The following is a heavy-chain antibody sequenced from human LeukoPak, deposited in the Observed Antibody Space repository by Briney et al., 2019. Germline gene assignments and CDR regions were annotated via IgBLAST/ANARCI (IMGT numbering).Heavy chain of an antibody. CDR1: GGSISSYY. CDR2: INHSGST. CDR3: AREDCSSTSCYDVRAFDI. V-gene: IGHV4-34*01. J-gene: IGHJ3*02. Sequence: SETLSLTCTVSGGSISSYYWSWIRQPPGKGLEWIGEINHSGSTNYNPSLKSRVTISVDTSKNQFSLKLSSVTAADTAVYYCAREDCSSTSCYDVRAFDIWGQGTMVTVSS. D-gene: IGHD2-2*01.